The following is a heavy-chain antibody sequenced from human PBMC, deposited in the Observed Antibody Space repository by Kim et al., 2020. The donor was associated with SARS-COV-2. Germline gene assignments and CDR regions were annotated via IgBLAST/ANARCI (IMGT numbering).Heavy chain of an antibody. V-gene: IGHV1-46*01. D-gene: IGHD5-12*01. CDR3: ARRDIVADYYYYYGMDV. Sequence: ASVKVSCKASGYTFTSYYMHWVRQAPGQGLEWMGIINPSGGSTSYAQKFQGRVTMTRDTSTSTVYMELSSLRSEDTAVYYCARRDIVADYYYYYGMDVWGQGTTVTVSS. CDR2: INPSGGST. CDR1: GYTFTSYY. J-gene: IGHJ6*02.